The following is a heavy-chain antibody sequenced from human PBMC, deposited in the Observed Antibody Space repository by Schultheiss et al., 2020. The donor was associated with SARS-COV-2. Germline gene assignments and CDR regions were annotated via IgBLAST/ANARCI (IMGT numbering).Heavy chain of an antibody. D-gene: IGHD6-19*01. J-gene: IGHJ6*02. V-gene: IGHV3-30*07. CDR2: ISYDGSNK. Sequence: GGSLRLSCAASGFTFSSYAMHWVRQAPGKGLEWVAVISYDGSNKYYADSVKGRFTISRDNSKNSLYLQMNSLRAEDTAVYYCARDDAVAGMINYYGMDVWGQGTTVTVSS. CDR1: GFTFSSYA. CDR3: ARDDAVAGMINYYGMDV.